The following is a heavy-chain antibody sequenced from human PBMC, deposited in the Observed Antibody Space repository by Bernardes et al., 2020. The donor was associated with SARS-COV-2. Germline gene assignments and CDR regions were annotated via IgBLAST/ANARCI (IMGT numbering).Heavy chain of an antibody. J-gene: IGHJ4*02. D-gene: IGHD6-19*01. CDR3: AKTPSGGGVTDYCDC. CDR1: GFTFGNCA. Sequence: GGSLRLSCEASGFTFGNCAIRWVRQSPGKGLEWVALITYNGGDTYYADSVRGRLTISRDNSKNTLYLQLDSLRADDTAVYYCAKTPSGGGVTDYCDCWGRGSLVTVAS. CDR2: ITYNGGDT. V-gene: IGHV3-23*01.